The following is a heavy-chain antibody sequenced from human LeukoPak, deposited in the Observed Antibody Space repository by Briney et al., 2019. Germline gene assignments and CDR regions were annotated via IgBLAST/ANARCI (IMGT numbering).Heavy chain of an antibody. J-gene: IGHJ3*02. CDR2: ISYDGSNK. CDR1: GFTFSSYA. V-gene: IGHV3-30-3*01. Sequence: GGSLRLSCVASGFTFSSYAMHWVRQAPGKGLEWVAVISYDGSNKYHADSVKGRFTISRDNSKNTLYLQMNSLRAEDTAVYYCARARGWLHHFDAFGIWGQGTMVTVSS. CDR3: ARARGWLHHFDAFGI. D-gene: IGHD5-24*01.